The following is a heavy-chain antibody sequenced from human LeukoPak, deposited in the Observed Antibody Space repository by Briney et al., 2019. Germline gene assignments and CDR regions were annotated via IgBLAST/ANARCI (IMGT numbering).Heavy chain of an antibody. J-gene: IGHJ4*02. Sequence: SETLSLTCAVYGGSFSGYYCNWLRQPPGKGLEWGGEINHSGGTNDNPSLKSQVTISVDTSKNQSSLKLSTVTAADTAVYYCARGRTRGFDYWGQGTLVTVSS. CDR1: GGSFSGYY. CDR2: INHSGGT. V-gene: IGHV4-34*01. CDR3: ARGRTRGFDY.